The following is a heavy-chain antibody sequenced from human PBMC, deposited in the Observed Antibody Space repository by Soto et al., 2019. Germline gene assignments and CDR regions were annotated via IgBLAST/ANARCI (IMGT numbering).Heavy chain of an antibody. D-gene: IGHD3-3*01. Sequence: GGSLRLSCAASGFTFSSYAMSWVRQAPGKGLEWVSAISGSGGSTYYAHSVKGRFTISRDNSKNKLYLQMNSLRAEATAVYYCAKLPPEAFWSGDYGMDVCGPVNTVTVSS. V-gene: IGHV3-23*01. J-gene: IGHJ6*02. CDR2: ISGSGGST. CDR3: AKLPPEAFWSGDYGMDV. CDR1: GFTFSSYA.